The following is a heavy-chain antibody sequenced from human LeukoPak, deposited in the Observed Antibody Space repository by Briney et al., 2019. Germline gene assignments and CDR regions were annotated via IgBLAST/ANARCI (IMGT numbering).Heavy chain of an antibody. D-gene: IGHD4-23*01. CDR2: IYHSGST. CDR3: ARVTSRLGWFDP. CDR1: GYSISSGYY. J-gene: IGHJ5*02. Sequence: NTSETLSLTCTVSGYSISSGYYWGWIRQPPGKGLEWIGSIYHSGSTYYKPSLKSRVTISVDTSKNQFSLKLRSVTAADTAVYYCARVTSRLGWFDPWGQGTLVTVSS. V-gene: IGHV4-38-2*02.